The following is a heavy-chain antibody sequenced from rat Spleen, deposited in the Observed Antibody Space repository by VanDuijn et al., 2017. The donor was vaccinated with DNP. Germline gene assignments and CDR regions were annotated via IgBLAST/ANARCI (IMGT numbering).Heavy chain of an antibody. CDR2: IYSGSGVT. CDR1: GYTFTSFY. V-gene: IGHV1-43*01. J-gene: IGHJ2*01. Sequence: QVQLQQSGAEVAKPDSSVKMSCKASGYTFTSFYITWIKQTTGQGLEYIGSIYSGSGVTNYNEKFKAKATLTVDKSSSTAFMQLSGLTPDDSAVYYCARWNDGLDYWGQGVMVTVSS. CDR3: ARWNDGLDY. D-gene: IGHD1-12*02.